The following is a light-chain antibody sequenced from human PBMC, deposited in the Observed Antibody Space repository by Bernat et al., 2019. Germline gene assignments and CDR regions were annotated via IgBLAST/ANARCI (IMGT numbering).Light chain of an antibody. CDR3: QSYDSSLSGVV. J-gene: IGLJ2*01. CDR2: GNN. CDR1: SSNFGAGYA. Sequence: QSVLTQPPSVSRAPGQRVTISCTGSSSNFGAGYAVHWYQRLPGTAPKLLIYGNNNRPSGVPDRFSGSKSGTSASLSVTGLQAEDEADYHCQSYDSSLSGVVFGGGTKLTVL. V-gene: IGLV1-40*01.